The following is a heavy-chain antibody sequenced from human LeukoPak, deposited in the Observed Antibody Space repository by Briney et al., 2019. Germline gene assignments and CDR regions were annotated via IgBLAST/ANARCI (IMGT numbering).Heavy chain of an antibody. CDR3: ARSGGSYFPLDY. CDR1: GYSIRSDYY. D-gene: IGHD1-26*01. V-gene: IGHV4-34*01. Sequence: SETLSLTCTVSGYSIRSDYYWSWIRQPPGKGLEWIGEINHSGSTNYNPSLKSRVTISVDTSKNQFSLKLSSVTAADTAVYYCARSGGSYFPLDYWGQGTLVTVSS. J-gene: IGHJ4*02. CDR2: INHSGST.